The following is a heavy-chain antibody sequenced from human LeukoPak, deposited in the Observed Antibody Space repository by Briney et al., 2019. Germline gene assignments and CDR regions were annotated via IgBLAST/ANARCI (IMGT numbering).Heavy chain of an antibody. D-gene: IGHD2-21*02. J-gene: IGHJ4*02. CDR3: AKAACGGDCFSGDYFDY. Sequence: GGSLRLSCAASGFTFSSYGMHWVRQAPGKGLEWVAVISYDGSNKYYADSVKGRFTISRDNSKNTLYLQMNSLRAEDTAVYYCAKAACGGDCFSGDYFDYWGQGTLVTVSS. V-gene: IGHV3-30*18. CDR2: ISYDGSNK. CDR1: GFTFSSYG.